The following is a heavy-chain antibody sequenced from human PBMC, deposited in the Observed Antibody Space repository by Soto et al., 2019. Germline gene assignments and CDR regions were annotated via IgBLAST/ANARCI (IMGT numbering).Heavy chain of an antibody. Sequence: PGGSLRLSCAASGFSVSSNYVTWVRQAPGKGLEWVSVIYSGGRTYYADSVRGRCTISRDNSNTVYLQMNSLRAEDTAVYYCARDDGYVWGKYRYVWGQGTLVTVSS. D-gene: IGHD3-16*02. J-gene: IGHJ4*03. CDR2: IYSGGRT. V-gene: IGHV3-53*01. CDR3: ARDDGYVWGKYRYV. CDR1: GFSVSSNY.